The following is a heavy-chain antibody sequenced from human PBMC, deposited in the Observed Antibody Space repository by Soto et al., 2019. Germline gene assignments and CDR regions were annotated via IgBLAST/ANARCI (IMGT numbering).Heavy chain of an antibody. Sequence: ASVKVSCKASGYTFTSYGISWVRQAPGQGLEWMGWISAYNGNTNYAQKLQGRVTMTTDTSTSTAYMELRSLRSDDTAVYYCARDKGIAARPGYYYGMDVWGQGTTVTVSS. V-gene: IGHV1-18*01. CDR1: GYTFTSYG. CDR2: ISAYNGNT. CDR3: ARDKGIAARPGYYYGMDV. J-gene: IGHJ6*02. D-gene: IGHD6-6*01.